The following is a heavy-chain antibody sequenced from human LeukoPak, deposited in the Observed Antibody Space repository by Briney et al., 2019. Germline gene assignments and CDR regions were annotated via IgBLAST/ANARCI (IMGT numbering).Heavy chain of an antibody. CDR2: IYYSGST. D-gene: IGHD2-21*02. CDR1: GGSISSYY. J-gene: IGHJ4*02. CDR3: AKLSPDCPALCYFDS. Sequence: SETLSLTCTVSGGSISSYYWSWIRQPPGKGLEWIGYIYYSGSTNYNPSLKSRVTISLDASKNQFSLNLSSVTAADTAIYYCAKLSPDCPALCYFDSWGQGTLVTVSS. V-gene: IGHV4-59*01.